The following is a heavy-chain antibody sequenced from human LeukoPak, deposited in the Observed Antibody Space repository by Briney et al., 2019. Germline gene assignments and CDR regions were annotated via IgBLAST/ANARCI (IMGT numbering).Heavy chain of an antibody. CDR1: GDSISSYY. CDR2: FYNSGST. D-gene: IGHD5-12*01. Sequence: PSETLSLTCTVPGDSISSYYWSWIRQPPGKGLEWIGHFYNSGSTNYNPSLKSRVAISVDTSKNQFSLKLSSVTVADTAVYFCARANSGYDPFDYWGQGTLVTVSS. V-gene: IGHV4-59*01. J-gene: IGHJ4*02. CDR3: ARANSGYDPFDY.